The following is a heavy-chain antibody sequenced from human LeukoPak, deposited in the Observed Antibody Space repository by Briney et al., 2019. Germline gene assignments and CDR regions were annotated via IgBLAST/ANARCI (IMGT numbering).Heavy chain of an antibody. J-gene: IGHJ4*02. Sequence: GGSLRLSCAASGFTFSSYWMHWVRQAPGKGLVWVSRIYTGATYYADSVKGRFTISRDNARNSLFLQMNSLRAEDTALYYCARVDGGSSCPDYWGQGTLVTVSS. CDR1: GFTFSSYW. V-gene: IGHV3-74*01. CDR2: IYTGAT. D-gene: IGHD6-13*01. CDR3: ARVDGGSSCPDY.